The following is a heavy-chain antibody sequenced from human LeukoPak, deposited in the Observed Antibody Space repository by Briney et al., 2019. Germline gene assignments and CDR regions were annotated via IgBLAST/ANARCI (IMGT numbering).Heavy chain of an antibody. CDR2: FDPEDGET. Sequence: ASVKVSCKVSGYTLTELSMHWVRQAPGKGLEWMGGFDPEDGETIYAQKFQGRVTMTEDTSTDTAYMELSSLRSEDTAVYYCATVQGSGYGDYAQNYAFDIWGQGTMVTVSS. V-gene: IGHV1-24*01. CDR3: ATVQGSGYGDYAQNYAFDI. J-gene: IGHJ3*02. CDR1: GYTLTELS. D-gene: IGHD4-17*01.